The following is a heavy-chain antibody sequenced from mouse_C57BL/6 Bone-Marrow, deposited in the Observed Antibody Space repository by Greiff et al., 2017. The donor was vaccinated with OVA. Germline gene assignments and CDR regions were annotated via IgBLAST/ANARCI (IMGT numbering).Heavy chain of an antibody. CDR3: ARGLLPFFYFDY. V-gene: IGHV14-2*01. Sequence: VQLQQSGAELVKPGASVKLSCTASGFNITDYYMHWVKQRTEQGLEWIGRIDPEDGETKSAPKFQGKATITADTSSNTAYLQLSSLTSEDTAVYYCARGLLPFFYFDYWGQGTTLTVSS. CDR1: GFNITDYY. D-gene: IGHD2-3*01. J-gene: IGHJ2*01. CDR2: IDPEDGET.